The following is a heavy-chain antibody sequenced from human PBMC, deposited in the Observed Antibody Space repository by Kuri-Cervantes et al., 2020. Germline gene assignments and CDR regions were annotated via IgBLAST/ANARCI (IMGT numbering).Heavy chain of an antibody. Sequence: SLKISCAASGFTFDDYAMHWVRQAPGKGLEWVSGISWNSGSIGYADSVKGRFTISRDDSKNTAYLQMNSLKTEDTAVYYCTRHRSPKVGVGLGTYYYYMDVWGKGTTVTVSS. CDR2: ISWNSGSI. CDR3: TRHRSPKVGVGLGTYYYYMDV. CDR1: GFTFDDYA. V-gene: IGHV3-9*01. J-gene: IGHJ6*03. D-gene: IGHD3-3*01.